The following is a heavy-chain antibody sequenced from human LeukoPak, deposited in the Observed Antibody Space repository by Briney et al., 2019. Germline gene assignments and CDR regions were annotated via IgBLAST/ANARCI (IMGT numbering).Heavy chain of an antibody. CDR3: AKGPPYDSSGYAFDI. D-gene: IGHD3-22*01. J-gene: IGHJ3*02. V-gene: IGHV3-9*01. Sequence: PGESLRLSCAASGFTFDDYAMHWVRQAPGKGLEWVSGISWNSGSIGYADSVKGRFTISRDNAKNSLYLQMNSLRAEDTALYYCAKGPPYDSSGYAFDIWGQGTMVTVSS. CDR2: ISWNSGSI. CDR1: GFTFDDYA.